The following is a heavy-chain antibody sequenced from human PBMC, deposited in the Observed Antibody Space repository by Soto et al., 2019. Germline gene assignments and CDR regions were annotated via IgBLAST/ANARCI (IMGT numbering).Heavy chain of an antibody. D-gene: IGHD4-4*01. V-gene: IGHV3-23*01. J-gene: IGHJ4*02. CDR2: IGGSGGNR. CDR3: ARVASDYINSVDH. Sequence: EVQLLESGGGLVQPGGSLRLSCAASRFTFNAYAMTWVRQAPGKGLEWVSAIGGSGGNRYYAASVKGRFTISRDNSKHTLDLQMSRLRVEDTAVYYCARVASDYINSVDHWGQGILVTVSS. CDR1: RFTFNAYA.